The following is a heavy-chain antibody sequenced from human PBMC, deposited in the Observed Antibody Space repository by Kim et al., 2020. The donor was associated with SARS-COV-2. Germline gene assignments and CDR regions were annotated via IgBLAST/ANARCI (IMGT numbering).Heavy chain of an antibody. D-gene: IGHD3-9*01. CDR2: ISSSGSTI. V-gene: IGHV3-48*03. CDR1: GFTFSSYE. J-gene: IGHJ4*02. Sequence: GGSLRLSCAASGFTFSSYEMNWVRQAPGKGLEWVSYISSSGSTIYYADSVKGRFTISRDNAKKSLYLQMNSLRAEDTAVYYCASFLTNFDWLFQTVTSFDYWGQGTLVTVSS. CDR3: ASFLTNFDWLFQTVTSFDY.